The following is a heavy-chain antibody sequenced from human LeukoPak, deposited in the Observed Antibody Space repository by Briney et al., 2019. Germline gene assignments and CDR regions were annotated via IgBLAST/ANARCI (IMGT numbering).Heavy chain of an antibody. D-gene: IGHD3-3*01. V-gene: IGHV1-3*03. CDR1: GYTFTSYA. CDR2: INAGNGNT. J-gene: IGHJ4*02. CDR3: ARGGAYYDFWSGPPNY. Sequence: GASVKVSCKASGYTFTSYAMHWVRQAPGQRLEWMGWINAGNGNTKYSQELQGRVTITRDTSASTAYMELSSLRSEDMAVYYCARGGAYYDFWSGPPNYWGQGTLVTVSS.